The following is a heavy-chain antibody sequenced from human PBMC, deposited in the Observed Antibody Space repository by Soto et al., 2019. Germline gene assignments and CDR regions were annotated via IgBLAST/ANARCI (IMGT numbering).Heavy chain of an antibody. CDR2: IDWDDDK. Sequence: SGPTLVNPTQTLTLTCTFSGSSLSTSEMRVSWIRQPPGKALEWLARIDWDDDKFYSTSLKSRLTISKDTSKNQVVLTMTNMDPVDTATYYCARMNPNYNVFDPWGQGTLVTVS. CDR3: ARMNPNYNVFDP. CDR1: GSSLSTSEMR. D-gene: IGHD1-1*01. V-gene: IGHV2-70*04. J-gene: IGHJ5*02.